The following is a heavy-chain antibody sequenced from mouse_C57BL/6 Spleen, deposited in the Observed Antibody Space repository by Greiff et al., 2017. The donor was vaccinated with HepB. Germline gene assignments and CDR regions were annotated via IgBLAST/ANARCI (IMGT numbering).Heavy chain of an antibody. Sequence: EVQLQQSGAELVKPGASVKLSCTASGFNIKDYYMHWVKQRTEQGLEWIGRIDPEDGETKYAPKVQGKATITTDTSSNTAYLQLSSLTSEDTAVYYCARAYYSNPFAYWGQGTLVTVSA. J-gene: IGHJ3*01. V-gene: IGHV14-2*01. CDR1: GFNIKDYY. D-gene: IGHD2-5*01. CDR2: IDPEDGET. CDR3: ARAYYSNPFAY.